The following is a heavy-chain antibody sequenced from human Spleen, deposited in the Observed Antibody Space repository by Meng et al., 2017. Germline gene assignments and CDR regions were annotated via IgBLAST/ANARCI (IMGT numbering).Heavy chain of an antibody. D-gene: IGHD4-11*01. J-gene: IGHJ5*02. CDR2: IGHSGFT. Sequence: QLQLQESGPGLVKPSEALSLTCSVSGGSISTSGYYWGWIRQPPGKGLEWIGSIGHSGFTYYTPSLKSRVTVSIDTSRNQFSLWLTSVTAADTAVYYCASGTLKVTTLRWFDPWGQGTLVTVSS. CDR1: GGSISTSGYY. V-gene: IGHV4-39*01. CDR3: ASGTLKVTTLRWFDP.